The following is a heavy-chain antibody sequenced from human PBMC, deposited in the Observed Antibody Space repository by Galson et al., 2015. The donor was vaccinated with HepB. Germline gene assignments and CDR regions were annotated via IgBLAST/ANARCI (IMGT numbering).Heavy chain of an antibody. D-gene: IGHD2-2*01. J-gene: IGHJ5*02. CDR1: GFIFSDYY. CDR3: ASIDYCSSASCSIGHYGNWFDP. V-gene: IGHV3-11*06. Sequence: SLRLSCAASGFIFSDYYMSWIRQAPGKGLEWVSYISSSSTYTYYADSVKGRFTISRDDAENSLYLQMNSLRAEDTGVYYCASIDYCSSASCSIGHYGNWFDPWGQGTLVTVSS. CDR2: ISSSSTYT.